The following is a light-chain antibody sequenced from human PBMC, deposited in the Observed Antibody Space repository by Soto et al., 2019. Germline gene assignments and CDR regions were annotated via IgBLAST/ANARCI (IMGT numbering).Light chain of an antibody. V-gene: IGLV2-8*01. CDR3: SSYGGSNNYVV. CDR1: TSDVGGYNY. Sequence: QSALTQPPSASGSPGQSVTISCTGTTSDVGGYNYVSRYQQHPGKAPKLMIYEVNKRPSGVPDRFSGSKSGTTASLTVSGLQAEDEADYYCSSYGGSNNYVVFGGGTKVTVL. CDR2: EVN. J-gene: IGLJ2*01.